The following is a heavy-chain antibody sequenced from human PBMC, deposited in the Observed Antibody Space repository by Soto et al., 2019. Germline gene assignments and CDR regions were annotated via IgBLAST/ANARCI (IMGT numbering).Heavy chain of an antibody. CDR3: AREGSPGGELPGMNAFDI. J-gene: IGHJ3*02. Sequence: SVKVSCKASAGTFSSYAISWVRQAPGQGLEWMGGIIPIFGTANYAQKFQGRVTITADESTSTAYMELSSLRSEDTAVYYCAREGSPGGELPGMNAFDIWGQGTMVTVSS. V-gene: IGHV1-69*13. CDR2: IIPIFGTA. D-gene: IGHD1-7*01. CDR1: AGTFSSYA.